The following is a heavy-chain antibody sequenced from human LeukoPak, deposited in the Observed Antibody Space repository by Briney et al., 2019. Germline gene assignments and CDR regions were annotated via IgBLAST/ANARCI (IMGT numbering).Heavy chain of an antibody. D-gene: IGHD3-3*01. V-gene: IGHV3-30-3*01. CDR2: ISYDGTNT. CDR1: GFTSSDYA. J-gene: IGHJ4*02. CDR3: ARDPVTIFGVIIFHYFDY. Sequence: PGRSLRLSCAASGFTSSDYAMYWVRQAPGKGLEWVAVISYDGTNTHYPDSVKGRFTISRDNSKNMLYLQMNSLRAEDTAVCYCARDPVTIFGVIIFHYFDYWGQGTLVTVSS.